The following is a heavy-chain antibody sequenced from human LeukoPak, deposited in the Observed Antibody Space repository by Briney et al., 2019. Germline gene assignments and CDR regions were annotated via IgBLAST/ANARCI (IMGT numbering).Heavy chain of an antibody. D-gene: IGHD3-10*01. J-gene: IGHJ4*02. CDR1: GGSISSSSYY. CDR3: ATPLSGGFDY. CDR2: IYYSGST. Sequence: SETLSLTCNVSGGSISSSSYYWGWIRQPPGKGLEWIGSIYYSGSTYYNPSLKSRVTISVDTSKNQFSLKLSSVTAADTAVYYCATPLSGGFDYWGQGTLVTVSS. V-gene: IGHV4-39*01.